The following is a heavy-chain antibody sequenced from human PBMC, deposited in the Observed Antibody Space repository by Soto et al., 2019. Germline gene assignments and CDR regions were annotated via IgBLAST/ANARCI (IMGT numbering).Heavy chain of an antibody. CDR2: ISYDGSNK. CDR1: GFTFSSYA. CDR3: ASLSVRGVIAQCFDY. Sequence: GGSLRLSCAASGFTFSSYAMHWVRQAPGKGLEWVAVISYDGSNKYYADSVKGRFTISRDNSKNALYLQMNSLRAEDTAVYYCASLSVRGVIAQCFDYWGQGTLVTVSS. V-gene: IGHV3-30-3*01. D-gene: IGHD3-10*01. J-gene: IGHJ4*02.